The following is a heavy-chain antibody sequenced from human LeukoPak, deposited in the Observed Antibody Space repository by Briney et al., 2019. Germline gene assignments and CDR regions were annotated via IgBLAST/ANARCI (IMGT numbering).Heavy chain of an antibody. J-gene: IGHJ3*02. Sequence: SVKVSCKASGYTFTYRYLRWVRQAPGQALEWMGWITPFNDNTNYAQKFQYRVTITRDRSMSTAYMELSRLRSEDTAMYYCARGTTTDYDILPGYPDAFDIWGQGTMVTVSS. D-gene: IGHD3-9*01. V-gene: IGHV1-45*02. CDR1: GYTFTYRY. CDR2: ITPFNDNT. CDR3: ARGTTTDYDILPGYPDAFDI.